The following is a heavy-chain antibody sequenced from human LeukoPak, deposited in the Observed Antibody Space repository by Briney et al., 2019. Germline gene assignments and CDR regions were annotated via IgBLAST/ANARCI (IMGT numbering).Heavy chain of an antibody. CDR2: IYVTGNT. J-gene: IGHJ3*01. Sequence: SETLSLTCTLSGDSINNYNWNWIRQPAGKGLEWIGRIYVTGNTNYNPSLKSRVAMSVDTSKNHFSLRLTSVTAADTAVYYCARAFTIFGAGGFDVWGQGTFVTVSS. D-gene: IGHD3-3*01. CDR1: GDSINNYN. CDR3: ARAFTIFGAGGFDV. V-gene: IGHV4-4*07.